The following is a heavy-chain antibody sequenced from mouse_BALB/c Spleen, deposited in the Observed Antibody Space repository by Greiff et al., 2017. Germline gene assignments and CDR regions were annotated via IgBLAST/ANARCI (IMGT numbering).Heavy chain of an antibody. Sequence: LVESGAELAKPGASVKMSCKASGYTFTSYWMHWVKQRPGQGMEWIGYINPSTGYTEYNQKFKDKATLTADKSSSTAYMQLSSLTSEDSAVYYCATGWDLAYWGQGTLVTVSA. J-gene: IGHJ3*01. CDR1: GYTFTSYW. V-gene: IGHV1-7*01. CDR2: INPSTGYT. CDR3: ATGWDLAY. D-gene: IGHD4-1*01.